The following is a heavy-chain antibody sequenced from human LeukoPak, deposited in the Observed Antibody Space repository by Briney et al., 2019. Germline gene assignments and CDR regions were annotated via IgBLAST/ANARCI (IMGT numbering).Heavy chain of an antibody. Sequence: PGGSLRLSCAASGFTFSSYWMHWVRQAPGKGLVWVSRINSDGSSTSYADSVKGRFTISRDNAKNTLYLQMNSQRAEDTAVYYCARDYGYYYDSSGHYYFDYWGQGTLVTVSS. CDR2: INSDGSST. J-gene: IGHJ4*02. CDR3: ARDYGYYYDSSGHYYFDY. D-gene: IGHD3-22*01. CDR1: GFTFSSYW. V-gene: IGHV3-74*01.